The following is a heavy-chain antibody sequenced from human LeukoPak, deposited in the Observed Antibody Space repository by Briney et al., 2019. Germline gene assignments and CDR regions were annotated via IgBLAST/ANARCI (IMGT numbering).Heavy chain of an antibody. D-gene: IGHD3-22*01. Sequence: ASVKVSCKASGYTFTGYYMHWVRQAPGQGLEWMGWINPNSGGTNYAQKFQGRVTMTRDTSISTAYMERSRLRSDDTAVYYCARQNYYDSSVPWFDPWGQGTLVTVSS. CDR2: INPNSGGT. CDR3: ARQNYYDSSVPWFDP. V-gene: IGHV1-2*02. J-gene: IGHJ5*02. CDR1: GYTFTGYY.